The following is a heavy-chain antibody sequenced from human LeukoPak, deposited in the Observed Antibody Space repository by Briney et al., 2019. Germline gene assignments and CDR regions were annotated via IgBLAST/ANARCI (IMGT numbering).Heavy chain of an antibody. CDR1: GFTFYTYA. Sequence: GGSLRLSCAASGFTFYTYAMSWVRQAPGKGLEWVSAIGGSGGSTFYADSVMGRFTISRDNSENTLYLQMNSLGAEDTAVYFCAKDPEGFGELSQYGMDVWGQGTTVTVSS. V-gene: IGHV3-23*01. J-gene: IGHJ6*02. CDR2: IGGSGGST. D-gene: IGHD3-10*01. CDR3: AKDPEGFGELSQYGMDV.